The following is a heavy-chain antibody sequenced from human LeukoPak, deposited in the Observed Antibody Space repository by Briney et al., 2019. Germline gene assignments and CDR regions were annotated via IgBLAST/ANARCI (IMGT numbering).Heavy chain of an antibody. CDR2: INHIGST. CDR3: ARLRDGYNYLPFDY. Sequence: SETLSLTCAVYGGSFSGYYWSWIRQPPGKGLEWIGEINHIGSTNYNPSLKSRVTISVDTSKNQFSLKLSSVTAADTAVYYCARLRDGYNYLPFDYWGQGTLVTVSS. J-gene: IGHJ4*02. V-gene: IGHV4-34*01. D-gene: IGHD5-24*01. CDR1: GGSFSGYY.